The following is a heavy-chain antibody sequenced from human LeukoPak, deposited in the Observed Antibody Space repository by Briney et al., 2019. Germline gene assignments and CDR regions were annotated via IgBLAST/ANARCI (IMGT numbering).Heavy chain of an antibody. D-gene: IGHD3-22*01. V-gene: IGHV3-48*03. CDR3: ARLDYYDSSGYYDY. Sequence: GGSLRLSCAASGFTFSSYEMNWVRQAPGKGLEWVSYISSSGSTIYYADSVKGRFTISRDNAKNSLYLQMNSLRAEDTAVYYCARLDYYDSSGYYDYWGQGTLVTVSS. CDR2: ISSSGSTI. J-gene: IGHJ4*02. CDR1: GFTFSSYE.